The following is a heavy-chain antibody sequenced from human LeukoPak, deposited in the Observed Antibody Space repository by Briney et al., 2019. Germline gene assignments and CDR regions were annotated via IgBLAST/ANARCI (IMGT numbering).Heavy chain of an antibody. CDR3: ASLYGGNAYYYYYMDV. V-gene: IGHV3-21*01. Sequence: GGSLRLSCAASGFPFSSYSMNWVRQAPGKGLEWVSSISSSSSYIYYADSVKGRFTISRDNAKNSLYLQMNSLRAEDTAVYYCASLYGGNAYYYYYMDVWGKGTTVTVSS. CDR1: GFPFSSYS. CDR2: ISSSSSYI. J-gene: IGHJ6*03. D-gene: IGHD4-23*01.